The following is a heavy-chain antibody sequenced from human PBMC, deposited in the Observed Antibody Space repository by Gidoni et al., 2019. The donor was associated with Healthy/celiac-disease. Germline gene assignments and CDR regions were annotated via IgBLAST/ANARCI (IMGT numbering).Heavy chain of an antibody. CDR2: ISGSGGST. Sequence: EVQLLESGGVLVQPGVSLRLSCAASGFTFSSYAMSWVRQAPGKGLERVSAISGSGGSTYYADSVKGRFTISRDNSKNTLYLQMNSLRAEDTAVYYCAKEVGDFGEYVQLFNYYYYGMDVWGQGTTVTVSS. D-gene: IGHD3-10*01. CDR3: AKEVGDFGEYVQLFNYYYYGMDV. V-gene: IGHV3-23*01. J-gene: IGHJ6*02. CDR1: GFTFSSYA.